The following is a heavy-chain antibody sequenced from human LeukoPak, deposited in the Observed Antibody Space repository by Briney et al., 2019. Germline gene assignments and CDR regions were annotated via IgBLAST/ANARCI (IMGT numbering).Heavy chain of an antibody. CDR2: ISAYNGDI. Sequence: GASVKVSCKASGYTFTKYGVSWVRQAPGQGLEWMGWISAYNGDIKYAQRGKGRVTMTTDTSTSTVYMELRSLRSDDTAVYYCARESGSDAFDIWGQGTKVTVSS. CDR1: GYTFTKYG. CDR3: ARESGSDAFDI. J-gene: IGHJ3*02. V-gene: IGHV1-18*01.